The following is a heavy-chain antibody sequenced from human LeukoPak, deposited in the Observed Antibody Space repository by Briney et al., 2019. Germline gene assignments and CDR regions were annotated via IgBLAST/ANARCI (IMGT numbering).Heavy chain of an antibody. CDR3: ARGRYDSSGYYVFVSYFDY. V-gene: IGHV4-39*07. D-gene: IGHD3-22*01. CDR1: GGSISSSSYY. J-gene: IGHJ4*02. Sequence: KPSETLSLTCTVSGGSISSSSYYWGWIRQPPGKGLEWIGEINHSGSTDYNPSLKSRVTISVDTSKNQFSLKLSSVTAADTAVYYCARGRYDSSGYYVFVSYFDYWGQGTLVTVSS. CDR2: INHSGST.